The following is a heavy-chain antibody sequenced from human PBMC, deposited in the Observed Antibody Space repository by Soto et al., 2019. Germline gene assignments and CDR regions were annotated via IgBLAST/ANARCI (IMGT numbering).Heavy chain of an antibody. J-gene: IGHJ6*01. D-gene: IGHD2-2*01. V-gene: IGHV1-69*12. Sequence: QVHLVQSGAEVKKPGSSVKVSCKASGGTFSSYAISWVRQAPGQGLEWMGGVIPIFGTANYAQKFQGRGTITADESTSTAYMELSSLRAEDTAVYYCARHVPAAGYYYGMDVWGQGTTVTVSS. CDR3: ARHVPAAGYYYGMDV. CDR1: GGTFSSYA. CDR2: VIPIFGTA.